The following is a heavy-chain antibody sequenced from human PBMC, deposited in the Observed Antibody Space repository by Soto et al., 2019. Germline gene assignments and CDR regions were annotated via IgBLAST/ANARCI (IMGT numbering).Heavy chain of an antibody. J-gene: IGHJ6*02. CDR2: ISGSGGST. V-gene: IGHV3-23*01. CDR1: GFTFSSYA. Sequence: LRLSCAASGFTFSSYAMSWVRQAPGKGLEWVSAISGSGGSTYYADSVKGRFTISRDNSKNTLYLQMNSLRAEDTAVYYCAKSLTIFGVVYYGMDVWGQGTTVTVSS. CDR3: AKSLTIFGVVYYGMDV. D-gene: IGHD3-3*01.